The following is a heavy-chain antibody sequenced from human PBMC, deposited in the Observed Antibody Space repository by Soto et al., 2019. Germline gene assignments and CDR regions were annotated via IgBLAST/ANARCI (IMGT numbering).Heavy chain of an antibody. CDR1: GYTFTSYA. CDR2: INAGNGNT. D-gene: IGHD3-22*01. Sequence: QVQLVQSGAEVKKPGASVKVSCKASGYTFTSYAMHWVRQAPGQRLEWMGWINAGNGNTKYSQKFQGRVTITRDTSASTAYMELSSLRSEDTAVYYCARELAYYDSSGYSYYYGMDVWGQGTTVTVSS. CDR3: ARELAYYDSSGYSYYYGMDV. V-gene: IGHV1-3*01. J-gene: IGHJ6*02.